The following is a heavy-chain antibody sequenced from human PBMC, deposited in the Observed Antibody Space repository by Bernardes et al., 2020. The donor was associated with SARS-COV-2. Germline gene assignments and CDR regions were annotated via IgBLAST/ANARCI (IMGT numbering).Heavy chain of an antibody. CDR1: GGSFSIHY. Sequence: SESLSLSCAVYGGSFSIHYWAWIRLPPGRGLEWVGEINRSGSPTYNPSLESRVTFSVDTSKMKFSLKLITVNAADMAVYYCARGASFGFLSAYSFGRGGPFDPWGQGVLVTVAS. V-gene: IGHV4-34*01. CDR2: INRSGSP. J-gene: IGHJ5*02. D-gene: IGHD3-3*01. CDR3: ARGASFGFLSAYSFGRGGPFDP.